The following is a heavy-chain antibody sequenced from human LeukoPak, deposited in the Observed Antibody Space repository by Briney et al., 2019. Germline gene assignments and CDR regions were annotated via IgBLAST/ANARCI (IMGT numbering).Heavy chain of an antibody. V-gene: IGHV1-69*02. CDR3: ASPNDYGDYYPPDY. J-gene: IGHJ4*02. Sequence: ASVKVSCKASGGTFSSYTISWVRQAPGQGLEWMGRIIPILGIANYAQKFQGRVTITADESTSTAYMELSSLRSEDTAVYYCASPNDYGDYYPPDYWGQGTLVTVPS. CDR1: GGTFSSYT. D-gene: IGHD4-17*01. CDR2: IIPILGIA.